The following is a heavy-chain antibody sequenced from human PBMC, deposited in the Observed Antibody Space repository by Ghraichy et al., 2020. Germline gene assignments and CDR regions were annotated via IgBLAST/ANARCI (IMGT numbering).Heavy chain of an antibody. Sequence: GGSLRLSCAASGFTFSSYGMHWVRQAPGKGLEWVAVIWYDGSNKYYADSVKGRFTISRDNSKNTLYLQMNSLRAEDTAVYYCARVRDYSNYIYYYYGMDVWGQGTTVTVSS. D-gene: IGHD4-11*01. CDR3: ARVRDYSNYIYYYYGMDV. V-gene: IGHV3-33*01. CDR1: GFTFSSYG. CDR2: IWYDGSNK. J-gene: IGHJ6*02.